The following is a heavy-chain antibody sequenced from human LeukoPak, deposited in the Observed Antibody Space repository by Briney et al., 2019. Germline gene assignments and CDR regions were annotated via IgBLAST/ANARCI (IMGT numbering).Heavy chain of an antibody. CDR3: AKAICGSGSHPVDY. CDR1: GFTFSSYA. Sequence: GGSLRLSCAASGFTFSSYAMSWVRQAPGKGLEWVSAISGSGGSTYYADSVKGRFTISRDNSKNTLYLQMNSLRAEDTAVYYCAKAICGSGSHPVDYWGQGTLVTVSS. CDR2: ISGSGGST. V-gene: IGHV3-23*01. D-gene: IGHD3-10*01. J-gene: IGHJ4*02.